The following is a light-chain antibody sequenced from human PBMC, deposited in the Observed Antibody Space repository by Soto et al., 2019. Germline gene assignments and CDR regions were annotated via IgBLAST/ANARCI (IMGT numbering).Light chain of an antibody. CDR1: RSDIGAYNF. J-gene: IGLJ2*01. CDR3: TSWTTSTTMI. CDR2: DVN. Sequence: QSALTQPASVSGSPGQSITLSCTGTRSDIGAYNFVSWYQQHPGEVPKLILYDVNVRPSGVSNRFSGSKSGNTASLTISGLQAEDEADYYFTSWTTSTTMIFGGGTKVTVL. V-gene: IGLV2-14*03.